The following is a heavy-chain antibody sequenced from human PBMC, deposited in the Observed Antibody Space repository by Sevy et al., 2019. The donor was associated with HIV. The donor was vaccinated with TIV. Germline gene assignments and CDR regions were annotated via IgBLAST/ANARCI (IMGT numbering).Heavy chain of an antibody. Sequence: GGSLRLSCVASGFTFSRYSMNWVRQAPGKGLEWVSYISSSSDSSRTLYYADSVKGRFSISRDNAKNSVHLQMTSLRVEDTAMYYCARPDLSGWYFDFWGHGTLVTVSS. CDR2: ISSSSDSSRTL. CDR3: ARPDLSGWYFDF. CDR1: GFTFSRYS. J-gene: IGHJ4*01. V-gene: IGHV3-48*01. D-gene: IGHD6-19*01.